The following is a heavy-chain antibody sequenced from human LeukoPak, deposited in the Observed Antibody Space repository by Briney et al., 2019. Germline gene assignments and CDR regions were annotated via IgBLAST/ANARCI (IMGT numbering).Heavy chain of an antibody. J-gene: IGHJ4*02. CDR3: AREVNIAAADAFDY. CDR2: IKQDGSEK. Sequence: GGSMRPSCVASGFTFSDHYMDWVRQAPGKGLEWVANIKQDGSEKYYVDSVKGRFTISRDNAKNSLYLQMNSLRAEDTAVYYCAREVNIAAADAFDYWGQGTLVTVSS. CDR1: GFTFSDHY. V-gene: IGHV3-7*01. D-gene: IGHD6-13*01.